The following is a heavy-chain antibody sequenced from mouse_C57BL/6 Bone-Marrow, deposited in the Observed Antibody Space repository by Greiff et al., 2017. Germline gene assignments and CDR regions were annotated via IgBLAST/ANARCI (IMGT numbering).Heavy chain of an antibody. CDR1: GYTFTDYY. CDR3: PRPILGSNSY. CDR2: INPYNGGT. J-gene: IGHJ2*01. Sequence: VQLQQSGPVLVKPGASVKMSCKASGYTFTDYYMNWVKQSHGKSLEWIGVINPYNGGTSYNQKFKGKATLTVDKSSSTAYMELNSLTSQDSAVYYCPRPILGSNSYWGQGTTLTVSS. D-gene: IGHD3-3*01. V-gene: IGHV1-19*01.